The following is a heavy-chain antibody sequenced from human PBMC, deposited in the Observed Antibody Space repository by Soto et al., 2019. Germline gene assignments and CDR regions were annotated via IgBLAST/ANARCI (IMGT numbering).Heavy chain of an antibody. CDR3: ASRYDSSDY. CDR2: ISSTLGIA. Sequence: QVQLVQSGAEVKKPGSSVKVSCKASGGTFSSYTISWVRQAPGQGLEWMGRISSTLGIANYAQKFQGRVTITADKSTSTAYMELSSLRSEDTAVYYCASRYDSSDYWGQGTLVTVSS. D-gene: IGHD3-22*01. CDR1: GGTFSSYT. V-gene: IGHV1-69*02. J-gene: IGHJ4*02.